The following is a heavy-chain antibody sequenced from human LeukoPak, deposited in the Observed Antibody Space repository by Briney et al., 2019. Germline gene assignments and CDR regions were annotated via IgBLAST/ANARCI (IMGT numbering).Heavy chain of an antibody. CDR3: ARHSSGVTAATWFDP. V-gene: IGHV4-34*01. D-gene: IGHD2-15*01. CDR1: GGSLSGYY. Sequence: SETLSLTCAVYGGSLSGYYWSWIRQPPGKGLEWIGEINHSGSTNYNPSLKSRVTISVDTSKNQFSLKLSSVTAADTAVYYCARHSSGVTAATWFDPWGQGTLVTVSS. CDR2: INHSGST. J-gene: IGHJ5*02.